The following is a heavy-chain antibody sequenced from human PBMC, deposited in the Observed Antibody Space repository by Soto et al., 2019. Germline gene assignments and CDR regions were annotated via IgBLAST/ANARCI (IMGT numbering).Heavy chain of an antibody. V-gene: IGHV4-39*01. CDR2: IYYSGST. J-gene: IGHJ4*02. Sequence: SETLSLTCTVSGGSISSSSYYWGWIRQPPGKGLEWIGSIYYSGSTYYNPSLKSRVTISVDTSKNQFSLKLSSVTAADTAAYHCARQVKQWLDFDYWGQGTLVTVSS. D-gene: IGHD6-19*01. CDR1: GGSISSSSYY. CDR3: ARQVKQWLDFDY.